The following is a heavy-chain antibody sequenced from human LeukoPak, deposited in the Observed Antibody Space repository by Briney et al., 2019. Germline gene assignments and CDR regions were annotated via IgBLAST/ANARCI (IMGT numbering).Heavy chain of an antibody. J-gene: IGHJ6*02. V-gene: IGHV3-13*01. CDR1: GFTFSSYD. Sequence: GGSLRLSCAASGFTFSSYDMHWVRQAKGKGLEWVSAIGTAGDTYYPGSVKGRFTISRENAKNSLYLQMNSLRAGDTAVYYCARGNFGHYYYYGMDVWGQGTTVTVSS. CDR2: IGTAGDT. D-gene: IGHD3-3*01. CDR3: ARGNFGHYYYYGMDV.